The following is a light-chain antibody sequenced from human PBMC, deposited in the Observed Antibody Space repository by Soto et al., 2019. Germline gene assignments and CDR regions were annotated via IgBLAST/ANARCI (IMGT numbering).Light chain of an antibody. J-gene: IGLJ1*01. CDR3: SSHPSTSPYV. Sequence: QSALTQPASVSGSPGQSITISCTGTSSDVGGFNFVSWYQQHPGKAPKLMIYDVSKRPSGVPDRFSGSKSGNTASLTISGLQAEDEADYYCSSHPSTSPYVFGTGTKVTVL. V-gene: IGLV2-14*03. CDR2: DVS. CDR1: SSDVGGFNF.